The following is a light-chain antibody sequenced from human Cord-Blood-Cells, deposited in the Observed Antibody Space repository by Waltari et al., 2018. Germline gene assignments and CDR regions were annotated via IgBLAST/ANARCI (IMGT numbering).Light chain of an antibody. CDR2: DVS. CDR3: SSYTSSSRV. V-gene: IGLV2-14*01. CDR1: SSDVGGYNY. Sequence: QSALTQPASVSGSPGQSITISRTGTSSDVGGYNYVSWYQQHPGKAPTRMIYDVSKRPSGVSNRFSGSKSGNTASLTISGLQAEDEADYYCSSYTSSSRVFGGGTKLTVL. J-gene: IGLJ3*02.